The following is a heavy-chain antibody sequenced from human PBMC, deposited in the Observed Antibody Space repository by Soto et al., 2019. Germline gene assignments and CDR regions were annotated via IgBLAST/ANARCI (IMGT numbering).Heavy chain of an antibody. CDR2: ISAYNGNT. CDR1: GYTFASYG. J-gene: IGHJ4*02. CDR3: ARALGYSDGFDY. D-gene: IGHD5-18*01. V-gene: IGHV1-18*01. Sequence: QVQLVQSGAEVRRPGASVKVSCKASGYTFASYGISWVRQAPGQGLEWMGWISAYNGNTNYAHKLQDRVNMTTETSTTTAYMELRSLRTDDTAVDYCARALGYSDGFDYWGQGTLVTVSS.